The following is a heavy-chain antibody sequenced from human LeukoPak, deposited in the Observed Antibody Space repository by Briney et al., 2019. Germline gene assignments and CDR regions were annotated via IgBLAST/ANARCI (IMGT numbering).Heavy chain of an antibody. CDR1: GGSISSGGYY. CDR2: IYHSGST. J-gene: IGHJ5*02. V-gene: IGHV4-31*03. Sequence: PSQTLSLTCTVSGGSISSGGYYWSWIRQHPGKGLEWIGYIYHSGSTYYNPSLKSRVTISVDTSKNQFSLKLSSVTAADTAVYYCARARGDYGDYANWFDPWGQGTLVTVSS. D-gene: IGHD4-17*01. CDR3: ARARGDYGDYANWFDP.